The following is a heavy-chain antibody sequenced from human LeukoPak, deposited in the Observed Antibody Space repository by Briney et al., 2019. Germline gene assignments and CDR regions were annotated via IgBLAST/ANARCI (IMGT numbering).Heavy chain of an antibody. Sequence: GGSLRLSCAASGFTFDDYAMHWVRQAPGKGLEWVSGISWNSGSIGYADSVKGRFTISRDNAKNSLYLQMSSLRAEDTALYYCAKDSGYDSSGYSDYWGQGTLVTVSS. CDR3: AKDSGYDSSGYSDY. CDR1: GFTFDDYA. CDR2: ISWNSGSI. V-gene: IGHV3-9*01. J-gene: IGHJ4*02. D-gene: IGHD3-22*01.